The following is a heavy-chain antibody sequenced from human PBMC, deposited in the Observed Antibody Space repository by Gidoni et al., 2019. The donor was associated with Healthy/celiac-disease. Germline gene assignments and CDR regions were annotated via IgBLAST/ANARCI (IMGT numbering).Heavy chain of an antibody. Sequence: QLQLQESGPGLVKPSETLSRTCTVSGGSISSSSYYWGWLRQPPGKGLEWIGSIYYSGSTYYNPSLKSRVTISVYTSKNQFSLKLSSVTAADTAVYYCARQAKWLRLGDYWGQGTLVTVSS. CDR2: IYYSGST. J-gene: IGHJ4*02. CDR1: GGSISSSSYY. CDR3: ARQAKWLRLGDY. V-gene: IGHV4-39*01. D-gene: IGHD5-12*01.